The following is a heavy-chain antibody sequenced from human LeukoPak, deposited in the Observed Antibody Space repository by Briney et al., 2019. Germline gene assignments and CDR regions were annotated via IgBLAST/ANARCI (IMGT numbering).Heavy chain of an antibody. CDR2: INHSGST. J-gene: IGHJ6*03. CDR3: ARGPRWTTARYYYYYMDV. D-gene: IGHD4-11*01. V-gene: IGHV4-34*01. CDR1: GGSFSGYY. Sequence: SETLSLTCAVYGGSFSGYYWSWIRQPPGKGLEWIGEINHSGSTNYNPSLKSRVTISVDTSKNQFSLKLSSVTAADTAVYYCARGPRWTTARYYYYYMDVWGQGTLVTVSS.